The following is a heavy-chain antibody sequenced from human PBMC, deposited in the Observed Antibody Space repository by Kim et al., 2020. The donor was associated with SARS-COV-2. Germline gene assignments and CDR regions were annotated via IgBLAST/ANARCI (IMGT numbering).Heavy chain of an antibody. V-gene: IGHV3-23*01. CDR3: AKGVGSSGYKPIDY. CDR1: GYTFSSYA. J-gene: IGHJ4*02. Sequence: GGSLRLSCAASGYTFSSYAMSWVRQAPGKGLEWVSAISGSGGSTYYADSVKGRFTISRDNSKNTLYQQINSLRAEDTAVYYCAKGVGSSGYKPIDYWGQGTLVTVSS. D-gene: IGHD3-22*01. CDR2: ISGSGGST.